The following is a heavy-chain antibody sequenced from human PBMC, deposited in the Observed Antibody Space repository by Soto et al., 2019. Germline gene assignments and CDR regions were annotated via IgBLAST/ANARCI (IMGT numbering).Heavy chain of an antibody. CDR1: GGTFSRHS. V-gene: IGHV1-69*01. Sequence: QVQMVQSGAEVKKPGSSARVSCKVSGGTFSRHSISWVRQAPGQGLEWMGGIIPIFDATQYAQKFQGRLTITADESTTTFHMVLSGLRPEDTAIYYCARDLTSGRGSWGQGTLVTVS. D-gene: IGHD3-10*01. CDR2: IIPIFDAT. J-gene: IGHJ4*02. CDR3: ARDLTSGRGS.